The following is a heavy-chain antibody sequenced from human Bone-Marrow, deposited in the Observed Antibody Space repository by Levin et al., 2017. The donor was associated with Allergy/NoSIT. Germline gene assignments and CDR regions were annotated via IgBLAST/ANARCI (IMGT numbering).Heavy chain of an antibody. Sequence: SETLSLTCAISGDSVSSNSAAWNWIRQSPSRGLEWLGRTYYRSKWYNDYAVSVKSRITINPDTSKNQFSLQLNSVTPEDTAVYYCARELSALTMVRGLPWYFDYWGQGTLVTVSS. J-gene: IGHJ4*02. CDR3: ARELSALTMVRGLPWYFDY. V-gene: IGHV6-1*01. D-gene: IGHD3-10*01. CDR1: GDSVSSNSAA. CDR2: TYYRSKWYN.